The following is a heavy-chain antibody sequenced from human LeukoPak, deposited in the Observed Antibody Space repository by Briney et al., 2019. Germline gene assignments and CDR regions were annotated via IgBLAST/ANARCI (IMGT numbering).Heavy chain of an antibody. Sequence: PGGSLRLSCAASRFNFSSYAMSWVRQAPGKGLEWVSDISGSGGRTYYADSVKGRFTISRDNSKNTLYLQMNSLRAEDTAVYYCARDFERAADLDYWGQGTLVTVSS. CDR3: ARDFERAADLDY. CDR1: RFNFSSYA. D-gene: IGHD6-13*01. CDR2: ISGSGGRT. J-gene: IGHJ4*02. V-gene: IGHV3-23*01.